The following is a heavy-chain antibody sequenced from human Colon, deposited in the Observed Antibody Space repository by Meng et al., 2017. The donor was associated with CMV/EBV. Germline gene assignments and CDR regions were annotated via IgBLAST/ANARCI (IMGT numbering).Heavy chain of an antibody. D-gene: IGHD2-2*01. Sequence: GESLKISCVASGLTFSNYAINWVRQAPGKGLEWVSSINGRGSTTNYAASVKGRFTISRDISKNTLYLQMNSLTAGDTSLYYCAKVNTEYCSSVSCPKGGFDPWGQGTLVTVSS. CDR2: INGRGSTT. V-gene: IGHV3-23*01. CDR1: GLTFSNYA. J-gene: IGHJ5*02. CDR3: AKVNTEYCSSVSCPKGGFDP.